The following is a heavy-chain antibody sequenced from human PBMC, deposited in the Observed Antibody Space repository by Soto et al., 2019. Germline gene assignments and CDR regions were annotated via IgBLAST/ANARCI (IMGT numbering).Heavy chain of an antibody. D-gene: IGHD3-3*01. Sequence: EVQLVESGGGLVKPGGSLRLSCAASGFNFSTYSMNWVRQAPGKGLEWVSSITSSSTYIYYSDSVKGRFTISRDNAKNSLYLQMNSLRAEDTAVYHCARDRGIFGVGDYYYYMDVWGKGTTVTVSS. CDR2: ITSSSTYI. V-gene: IGHV3-21*01. CDR1: GFNFSTYS. J-gene: IGHJ6*03. CDR3: ARDRGIFGVGDYYYYMDV.